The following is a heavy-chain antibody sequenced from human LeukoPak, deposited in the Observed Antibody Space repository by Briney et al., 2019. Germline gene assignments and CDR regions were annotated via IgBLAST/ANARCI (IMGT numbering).Heavy chain of an antibody. D-gene: IGHD6-19*01. CDR3: ARDGQWLVRGNWFDP. V-gene: IGHV1-18*01. J-gene: IGHJ5*02. CDR2: ISAYNGNT. CDR1: GYTFTSYG. Sequence: ASVKVSCKASGYTFTSYGISWVRQAPGQGLEWMGWISAYNGNTNYAQKLQGRVTMTTDTSTSTAYMELRSLRSDDTAVYYCARDGQWLVRGNWFDPWGQGTLVTVSS.